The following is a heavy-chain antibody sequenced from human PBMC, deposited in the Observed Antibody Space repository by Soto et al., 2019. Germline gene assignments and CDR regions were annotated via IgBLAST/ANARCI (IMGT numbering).Heavy chain of an antibody. D-gene: IGHD1-26*01. V-gene: IGHV3-74*01. Sequence: EVQLVESGGGLILPGGSLRLSCAASGFTFNTHWMHWVRQAPGKGLVWVSRINSDGSITDYADSVKGRFSISSDNPRNTLYLQMNRLSPEDTAVYYCARAMTSVGAAAKVDFWGQGTLVTVYS. CDR3: ARAMTSVGAAAKVDF. J-gene: IGHJ4*02. CDR2: INSDGSIT. CDR1: GFTFNTHW.